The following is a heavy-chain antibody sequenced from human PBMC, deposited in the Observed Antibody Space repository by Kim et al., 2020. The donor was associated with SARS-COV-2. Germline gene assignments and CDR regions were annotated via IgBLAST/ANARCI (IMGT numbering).Heavy chain of an antibody. D-gene: IGHD2-15*01. V-gene: IGHV4-34*01. CDR2: INHSGST. CDR3: ARGRRWTTLIDY. CDR1: GGSFSGYY. J-gene: IGHJ4*02. Sequence: SETLSLTCAVYGGSFSGYYWSWIRQPPGKGLEWIGEINHSGSTNYNPSLKSRVTISVDTSKNQFSLKLSSVTAADTAVYYCARGRRWTTLIDYWGQGTLVTVSS.